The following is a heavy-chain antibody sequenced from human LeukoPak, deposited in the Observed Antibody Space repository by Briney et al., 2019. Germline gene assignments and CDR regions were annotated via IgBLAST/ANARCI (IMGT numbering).Heavy chain of an antibody. D-gene: IGHD1-20*01. CDR1: GFTVRDSY. Sequence: GGSLRLSCAASGFTVRDSYMSWVRQAPGKGLEWVAVISYDGSNKYYADPVKGRFTISRDDSKNTLYLQLNSLRAEDTAVYYCAINWNLDYWGQGTLVTVSS. CDR3: AINWNLDY. J-gene: IGHJ4*02. V-gene: IGHV3-30-3*01. CDR2: ISYDGSNK.